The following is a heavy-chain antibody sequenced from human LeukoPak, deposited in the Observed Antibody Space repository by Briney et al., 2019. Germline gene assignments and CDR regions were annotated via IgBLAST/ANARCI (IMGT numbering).Heavy chain of an antibody. CDR2: IKEDGSEK. J-gene: IGHJ4*02. CDR3: ARDNVVWSGSDY. Sequence: GGSLTLSCAASGFTFSSCWMSWIRQAPGKGLEWVANIKEDGSEKYYVDSVEGRFTITRDNAKNSLYLQMNSLRGEDTAVYYCARDNVVWSGSDYWGQGTLVTVSS. CDR1: GFTFSSCW. V-gene: IGHV3-7*01. D-gene: IGHD3-3*01.